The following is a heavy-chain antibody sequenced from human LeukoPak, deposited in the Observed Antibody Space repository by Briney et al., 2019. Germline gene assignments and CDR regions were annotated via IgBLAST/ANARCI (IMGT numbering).Heavy chain of an antibody. CDR3: ARGPGSSLDY. D-gene: IGHD6-6*01. V-gene: IGHV3-23*01. J-gene: IGHJ4*02. Sequence: GGSRRLSCEVSGFTFSSHAMGWVRQAPGEGLEWVSVISGGGGSTYYADSLKGRFTISRDNSKNTLYLQMNSLRAEDTAVYYCARGPGSSLDYRGQGTLVTVSS. CDR2: ISGGGGST. CDR1: GFTFSSHA.